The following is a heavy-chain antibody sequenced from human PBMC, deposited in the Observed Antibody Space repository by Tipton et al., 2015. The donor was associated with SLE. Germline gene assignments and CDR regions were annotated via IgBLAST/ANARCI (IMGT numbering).Heavy chain of an antibody. Sequence: GSLRLSCAASGFTFSDYYMIWVRPAPGKGLEWVSYSSRDRRTIYYADSVKGRFTISRDNAKNSLTLQMNSLRAEDTAVYYCAGSDNSYGFDIWGQGTMVTVSS. J-gene: IGHJ3*02. D-gene: IGHD1-1*01. V-gene: IGHV3-11*04. CDR3: AGSDNSYGFDI. CDR2: SSRDRRTI. CDR1: GFTFSDYY.